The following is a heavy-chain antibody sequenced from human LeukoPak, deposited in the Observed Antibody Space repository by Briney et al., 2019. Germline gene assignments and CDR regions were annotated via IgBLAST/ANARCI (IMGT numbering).Heavy chain of an antibody. J-gene: IGHJ3*02. CDR2: IYYSGST. D-gene: IGHD6-13*01. CDR3: ARLRRAAAGTYAFDI. Sequence: SETLSLTCTVSGGSISSGGYYWSWIRQHPGKGLEWIGYIYYSGSTNYNPSLKSRVTISVDTSKNQFSLKLSSVTAADTAVYYCARLRRAAAGTYAFDIWGQGTMVTVSS. V-gene: IGHV4-61*08. CDR1: GGSISSGGYY.